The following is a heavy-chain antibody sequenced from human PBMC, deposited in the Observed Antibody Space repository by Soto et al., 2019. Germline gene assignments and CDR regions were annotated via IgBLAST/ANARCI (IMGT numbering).Heavy chain of an antibody. CDR2: INHSGGP. CDR3: ARRGSLKAFDI. V-gene: IGHV4-34*01. D-gene: IGHD6-13*01. Sequence: SETLSLTCAVDGGSFSGYYWSWSRQFPGEGLEWIGEINHSGGPLYNPSLKSRVTISVDTSKNQFALKVISVTAADTAVYYCARRGSLKAFDIWGQGTKVTVSS. J-gene: IGHJ3*02. CDR1: GGSFSGYY.